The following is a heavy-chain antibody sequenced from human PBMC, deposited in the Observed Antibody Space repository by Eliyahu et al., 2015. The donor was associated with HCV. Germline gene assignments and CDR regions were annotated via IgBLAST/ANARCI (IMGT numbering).Heavy chain of an antibody. Sequence: QVQLVESGGGVVQPGXSLRLSCAASGFXFXXXGMHWVRQAPGKGLGWVAFISYDGNNKYYTDSVKGRFTISRDNSKNTLYLQMNSLRVEDTAVYYCARDQPFLRGYTYGYSDYWGQGTLVTVSS. J-gene: IGHJ4*02. CDR3: ARDQPFLRGYTYGYSDY. D-gene: IGHD5-18*01. CDR1: GFXFXXXG. CDR2: ISYDGNNK. V-gene: IGHV3-30*03.